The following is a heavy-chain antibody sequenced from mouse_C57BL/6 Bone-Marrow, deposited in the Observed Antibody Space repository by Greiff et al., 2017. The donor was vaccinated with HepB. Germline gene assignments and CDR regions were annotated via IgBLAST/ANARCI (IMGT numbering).Heavy chain of an antibody. V-gene: IGHV5-17*02. J-gene: IGHJ4*01. Sequence: LVESGGGLVQPGGSRKLSCAASGFSFSSFGIHWVRQAPEKGLEWVAYISSGSSAIYYADTVKGRFTVSRDNPRNTLFLQMTSLRSEDTATYYCARQDPFYYAMDYWGQGTSVTVSS. CDR1: GFSFSSFG. CDR2: ISSGSSAI. CDR3: ARQDPFYYAMDY.